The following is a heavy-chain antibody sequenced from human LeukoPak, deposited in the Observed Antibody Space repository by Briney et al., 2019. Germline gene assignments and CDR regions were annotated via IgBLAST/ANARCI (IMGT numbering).Heavy chain of an antibody. V-gene: IGHV3-66*01. Sequence: GGSLRLSCAASGFSVSNNYMSWVRQAPGKGLEWVSVIYSGGSTFYADSVKGRFTISRDNSKNTLYLQMNSLRAEDMAVYYCASDSYSPEYFQHWGQGTLVTVSS. CDR3: ASDSYSPEYFQH. CDR2: IYSGGST. D-gene: IGHD2-15*01. CDR1: GFSVSNNY. J-gene: IGHJ1*01.